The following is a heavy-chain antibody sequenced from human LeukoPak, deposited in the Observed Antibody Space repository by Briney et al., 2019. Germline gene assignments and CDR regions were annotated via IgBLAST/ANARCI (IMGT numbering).Heavy chain of an antibody. CDR1: GYTFTNYG. CDR2: ITTYNGYT. CDR3: ARLSGSYYIFDY. Sequence: ASVKVSCKASGYTFTNYGISWMRQAPGQGLEWMGWITTYNGYTNYAQKFQGRVTMTTDTSTSTAYMELRSLSSDDAAVYYCARLSGSYYIFDYWGQGTLVTVSS. V-gene: IGHV1-18*01. D-gene: IGHD1-26*01. J-gene: IGHJ4*02.